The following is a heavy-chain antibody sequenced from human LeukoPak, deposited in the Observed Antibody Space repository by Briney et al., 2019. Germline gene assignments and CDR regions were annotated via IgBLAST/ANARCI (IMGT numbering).Heavy chain of an antibody. CDR1: GFTVSSNY. V-gene: IGHV3-66*01. CDR3: ARGKILRYFDWSSQGGGYFDY. Sequence: GGSLRLSCAASGFTVSSNYMSWVRQAPGKGLEWVSVIYSGGSTYYADSVKGRFTISRDNSKNTLYLQMNSLRAEDTAVYYCARGKILRYFDWSSQGGGYFDYWGQGTLVTVSS. J-gene: IGHJ4*02. D-gene: IGHD3-9*01. CDR2: IYSGGST.